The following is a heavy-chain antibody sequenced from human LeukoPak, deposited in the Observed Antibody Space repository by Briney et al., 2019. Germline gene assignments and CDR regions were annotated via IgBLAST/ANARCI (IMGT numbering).Heavy chain of an antibody. CDR1: GYTFTSDD. V-gene: IGHV1-8*01. CDR2: MNPNSGNT. Sequence: ASVKVSCKASGYTFTSDDINWVRQATGQGLEWMGWMNPNSGNTGYAQKFQGRVTMTRNTSISTAYMELSSLRSEDTAVYYCARGPPITMIVVVTPFDYWGQGTLVTVSS. D-gene: IGHD3-22*01. J-gene: IGHJ4*02. CDR3: ARGPPITMIVVVTPFDY.